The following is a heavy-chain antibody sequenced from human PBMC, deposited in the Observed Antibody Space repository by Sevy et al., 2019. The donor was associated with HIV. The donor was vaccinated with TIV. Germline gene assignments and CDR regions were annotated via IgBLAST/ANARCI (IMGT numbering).Heavy chain of an antibody. CDR1: GYTFTGYY. CDR2: INPNSGGT. V-gene: IGHV1-2*02. J-gene: IGHJ6*02. Sequence: ASVKVSCKASGYTFTGYYMHWVRQAPGQGLEWVGWINPNSGGTNYAQKFQGRVTMTRDTSISTAYMELSRLRSDDTAVYYCARDVEYYYGSGREGYGMDVWGQGTTVTVSS. CDR3: ARDVEYYYGSGREGYGMDV. D-gene: IGHD3-10*01.